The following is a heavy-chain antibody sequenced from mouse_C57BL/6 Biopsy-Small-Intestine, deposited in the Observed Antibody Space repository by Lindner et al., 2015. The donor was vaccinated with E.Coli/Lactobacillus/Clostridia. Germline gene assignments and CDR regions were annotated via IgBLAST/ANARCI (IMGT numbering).Heavy chain of an antibody. CDR3: ARPDCSGVECYSLLR. CDR2: INPNSGVT. D-gene: IGHD1-1*01. V-gene: IGHV1S29*02. Sequence: SVKVSCKASGYTFTGYHMHWVRQAPGQGLEWMGRINPNSGVTDFPQKFQGRVTMTRDTSISAAYMELSGLTSDDTAVYYCARPDCSGVECYSLLRWGQGTLVTVSS. CDR1: GYTFTGYH. J-gene: IGHJ4*01.